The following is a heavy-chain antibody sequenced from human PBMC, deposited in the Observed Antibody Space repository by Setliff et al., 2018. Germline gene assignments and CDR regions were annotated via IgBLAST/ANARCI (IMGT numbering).Heavy chain of an antibody. CDR1: GFSFSTYT. CDR3: ANGGRDFYDSSGYYSD. D-gene: IGHD3-22*01. CDR2: SADGANE. V-gene: IGHV3-30*01. J-gene: IGHJ4*02. Sequence: GGSLRLSCVASGFSFSTYTVHWVRQAPGKGLEWISADGANEYYADSVKGRFTISRDNVKKSLYLQMNSLRPEDTALYYCANGGRDFYDSSGYYSDWGQGTLVTVSS.